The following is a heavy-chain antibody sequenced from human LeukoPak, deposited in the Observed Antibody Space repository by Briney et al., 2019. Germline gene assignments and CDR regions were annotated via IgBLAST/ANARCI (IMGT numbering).Heavy chain of an antibody. CDR3: ARLELGDYYDSSGYHAFDI. Sequence: PSETLFLTCAVYGGSFSDYFWNWIRQPPGKGLEWIGEINHGGGTRYNPSLKSRATISVDTSKKQFSLKLSSVTAADTAVYYCARLELGDYYDSSGYHAFDIWGQGTMVTVSS. CDR2: INHGGGT. D-gene: IGHD3-22*01. V-gene: IGHV4-34*01. J-gene: IGHJ3*02. CDR1: GGSFSDYF.